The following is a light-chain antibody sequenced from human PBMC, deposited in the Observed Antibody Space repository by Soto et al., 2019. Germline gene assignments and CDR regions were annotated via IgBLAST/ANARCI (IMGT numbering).Light chain of an antibody. J-gene: IGLJ3*02. V-gene: IGLV2-23*02. CDR2: EVS. Sequence: QSALTQPASVSGSPGQSITISCTGTSSDVGSYNLVSWYQQRPGKAPKLMIYEVSERPSGVSNRFSGSKSGNTASLTISGLQAEDEADYSCCSYAGSSTWVFGGGTKLTVL. CDR3: CSYAGSSTWV. CDR1: SSDVGSYNL.